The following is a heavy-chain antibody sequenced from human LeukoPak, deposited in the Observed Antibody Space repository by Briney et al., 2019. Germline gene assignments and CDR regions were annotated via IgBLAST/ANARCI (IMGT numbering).Heavy chain of an antibody. D-gene: IGHD3-16*01. CDR3: ARADHGGDWFDP. CDR1: GGSISSYY. V-gene: IGHV4-59*01. Sequence: PSETLSLTCTVSGGSISSYYWSWIRQPPGKGLEWIGYIYYSGSTNYNPSLKSRVTISVDTSKNQFSLKLSSVTAADTAVYYCARADHGGDWFDPWGQGTLVTVSS. J-gene: IGHJ5*02. CDR2: IYYSGST.